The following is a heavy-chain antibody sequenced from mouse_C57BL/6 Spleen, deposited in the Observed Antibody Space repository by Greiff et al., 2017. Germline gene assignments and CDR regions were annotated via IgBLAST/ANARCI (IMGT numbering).Heavy chain of an antibody. CDR1: GFTFSDFY. J-gene: IGHJ1*03. CDR2: SRNKANDYTT. Sequence: EVMLVESGGGLVQSGRSLRLSCATSGFTFSDFYMEWVRQAPGKGLEWIAASRNKANDYTTEYSASVKGRFIVSRDTSQSILYLQMNALRAEDTAIYYCARDAYYGSSYWYFDVWGTGTTVTVSS. D-gene: IGHD1-1*01. CDR3: ARDAYYGSSYWYFDV. V-gene: IGHV7-1*01.